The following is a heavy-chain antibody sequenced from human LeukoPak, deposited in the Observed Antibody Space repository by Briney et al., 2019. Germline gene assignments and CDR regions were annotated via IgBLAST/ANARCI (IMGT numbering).Heavy chain of an antibody. V-gene: IGHV3-30*03. D-gene: IGHD3-22*01. CDR1: GFTFRSYA. CDR2: ISYDGSNK. J-gene: IGHJ4*02. Sequence: GGSLRLSCAASGFTFRSYAMNWVRQAPGKGLEWVAVISYDGSNKYYADSVKGRFTISRDNSKNTLYLQMNSLRAEDTAVYYCAREDSSGYYYGYWGQGTLVTVSS. CDR3: AREDSSGYYYGY.